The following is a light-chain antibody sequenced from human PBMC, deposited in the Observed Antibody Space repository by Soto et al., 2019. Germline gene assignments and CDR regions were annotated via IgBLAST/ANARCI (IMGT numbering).Light chain of an antibody. CDR3: QQYNRYSIT. V-gene: IGKV1-5*01. CDR2: DAS. Sequence: DIPMTQSPSTLSASVGDRVTITCRASQSLSSWLAWYQQKPGKAPKLLIYDASSLESGVPPRFSGSGSGTEFTLTISSLQPDDFATYYCQQYNRYSITFGQGTRLEIK. J-gene: IGKJ5*01. CDR1: QSLSSW.